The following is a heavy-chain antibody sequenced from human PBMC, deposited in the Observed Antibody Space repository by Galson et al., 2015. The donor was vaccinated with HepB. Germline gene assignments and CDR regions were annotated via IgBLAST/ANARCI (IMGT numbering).Heavy chain of an antibody. J-gene: IGHJ4*02. CDR3: ARDGVATIAFWGYFDY. CDR1: GFTFNTYG. D-gene: IGHD5-12*01. V-gene: IGHV3-33*01. CDR2: IWYDGSNK. Sequence: SLRLSCAASGFTFNTYGMHWVRQAPGKGLEWVAVIWYDGSNKHYADSVKGRFTISRDNSENTLYLQMDSLRAEDTAVYYCARDGVATIAFWGYFDYWGQGTLVTVSS.